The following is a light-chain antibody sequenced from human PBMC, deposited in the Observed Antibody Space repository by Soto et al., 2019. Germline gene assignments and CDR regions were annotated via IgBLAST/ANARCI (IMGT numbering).Light chain of an antibody. CDR3: QQYNSYWT. CDR1: ESISTW. V-gene: IGKV1-5*01. J-gene: IGKJ1*01. Sequence: IQMTQSPSALSASVGDRVTLTCRASESISTWLAWYQQKPGKAPKLLIYDAYNLRSGAPSRFSGSGSGTEFTLTISSLQPDDFATYYCQQYNSYWTFGQGTKVEI. CDR2: DAY.